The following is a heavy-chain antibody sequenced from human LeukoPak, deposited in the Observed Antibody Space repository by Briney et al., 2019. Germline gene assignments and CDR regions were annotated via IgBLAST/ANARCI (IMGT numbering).Heavy chain of an antibody. CDR3: VAQLSYYDSRGGYYFDY. CDR1: GYRFTTYW. J-gene: IGHJ4*02. V-gene: IGHV5-51*01. D-gene: IGHD3-22*01. Sequence: KISCKGSGYRFTTYWIGWVRQMPGKGLEWMGIISPGDSDTRYSPSFQGQVTISADKSISTAYLQWSSLKASDTAIYYCVAQLSYYDSRGGYYFDYWGQGTLVTVSS. CDR2: ISPGDSDT.